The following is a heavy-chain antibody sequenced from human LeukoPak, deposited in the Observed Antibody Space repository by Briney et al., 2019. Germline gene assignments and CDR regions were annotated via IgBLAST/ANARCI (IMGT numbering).Heavy chain of an antibody. CDR1: GFTFDDYT. CDR3: AKDGDHASTPSVGATVGYFDL. J-gene: IGHJ2*01. CDR2: ISWDGGST. Sequence: GGSLRLSCAASGFTFDDYTMHWVRQAPGKGLEWVSLISWDGGSTYYADSVKGRFTISRDNSKNSLYLQMNSLRTEDTALYYCAKDGDHASTPSVGATVGYFDLWGRGTLVTVSS. D-gene: IGHD1-26*01. V-gene: IGHV3-43*01.